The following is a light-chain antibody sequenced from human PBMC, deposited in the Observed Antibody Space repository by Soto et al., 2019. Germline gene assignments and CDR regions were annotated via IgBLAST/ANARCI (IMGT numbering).Light chain of an antibody. CDR2: SNN. V-gene: IGLV1-44*01. Sequence: QSALTQPPSASGSPGQRVTISCSGSSSNIGSNTVNWYQQLPGTAPKLYSNNHRPSGVPDRFSGSKSGTSASLAISGLQSEDEADYYCVAWDDSLNGYVVFGGGTKVTVL. CDR1: SSNIGSNT. CDR3: VAWDDSLNGYVV. J-gene: IGLJ2*01.